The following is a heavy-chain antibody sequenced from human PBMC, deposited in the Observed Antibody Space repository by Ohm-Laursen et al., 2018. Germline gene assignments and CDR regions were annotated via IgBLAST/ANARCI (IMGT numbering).Heavy chain of an antibody. J-gene: IGHJ4*02. D-gene: IGHD3-16*02. CDR3: ARGIGDYVWGTYRARFDY. CDR2: IYYSGTT. Sequence: SQTLSLTCTVSGAPISTHYWSWIRQPPGKGLEWIGYIYYSGTTNYNPSLKSRVTISLNTSKNQFSLKLSSVTAADTAVYYCARGIGDYVWGTYRARFDYWGQGTLVTVSS. CDR1: GAPISTHY. V-gene: IGHV4-59*11.